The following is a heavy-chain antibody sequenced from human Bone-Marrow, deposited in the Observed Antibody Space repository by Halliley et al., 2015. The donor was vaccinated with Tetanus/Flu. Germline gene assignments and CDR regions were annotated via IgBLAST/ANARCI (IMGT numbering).Heavy chain of an antibody. D-gene: IGHD2-15*01. CDR3: ARDGMSAASTKYGMDV. Sequence: SISSTSSYIYYADSVKGRFTSSRDNAKNSLFLQMDTLRADDTALYYCARDGMSAASTKYGMDVWGQGTTVTVS. V-gene: IGHV3-21*01. CDR2: ISSTSSYI. J-gene: IGHJ6*02.